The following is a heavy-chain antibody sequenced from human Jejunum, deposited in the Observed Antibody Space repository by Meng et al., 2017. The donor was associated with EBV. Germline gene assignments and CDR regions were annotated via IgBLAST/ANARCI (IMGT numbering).Heavy chain of an antibody. CDR3: ARPISGYTYYFDY. V-gene: IGHV1-2*06. Sequence: QVQLVQSGTEVKGSGASVKVSCKASGYTITDYYLHWVRQAPGQGLEWMGRVNPNSGVTNYAEKFQGRVTMTRDTSISTSYMEVSRLTSDDTAVYYCARPISGYTYYFDYWGQGTLVTVSS. D-gene: IGHD5-18*01. J-gene: IGHJ4*02. CDR2: VNPNSGVT. CDR1: GYTITDYY.